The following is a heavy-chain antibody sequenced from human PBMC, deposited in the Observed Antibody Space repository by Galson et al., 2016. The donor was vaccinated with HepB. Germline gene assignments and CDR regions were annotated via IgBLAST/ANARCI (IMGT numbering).Heavy chain of an antibody. V-gene: IGHV6-1*01. J-gene: IGHJ4*02. Sequence: CAISGDSVSNNNAGWYWIRQSPSRGLEWLGRTYYRSKWHFDYAGSVISRITINPYTSKNQFSLQLNSVTPEDTAIYYCARSYLLGRGFGSWGQGTLVTVSS. CDR3: ARSYLLGRGFGS. D-gene: IGHD7-27*01. CDR1: GDSVSNNNAG. CDR2: TYYRSKWHF.